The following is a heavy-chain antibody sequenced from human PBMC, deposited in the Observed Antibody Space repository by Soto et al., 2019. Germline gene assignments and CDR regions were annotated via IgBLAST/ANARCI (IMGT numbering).Heavy chain of an antibody. D-gene: IGHD2-2*01. CDR1: GFTFSSYE. CDR2: ISRSGSTM. CDR3: VRRYCSSTSCTFDF. V-gene: IGHV3-48*03. Sequence: SLRLSCAASGFTFSSYEMNWVRQAPGKGLEWVSYISRSGSTMYYGDSVKGRFTISRDNAKNSLYLQMNSLRAEDTAVYYCVRRYCSSTSCTFDFWGQGALVTVSS. J-gene: IGHJ4*02.